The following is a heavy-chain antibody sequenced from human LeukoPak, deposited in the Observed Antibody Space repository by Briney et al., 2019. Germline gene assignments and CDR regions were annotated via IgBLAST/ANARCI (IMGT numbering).Heavy chain of an antibody. CDR3: ARAERYHFDY. CDR1: GGSFSGYY. CDR2: INHSGST. D-gene: IGHD3-9*01. Sequence: SETLSLTCAVYGGSFSGYYWSWIRQPPGKGLEWIGEINHSGSTNYNPSLKSRVTISVDTSKNQFSLKLSSVTAADTAVYYCARAERYHFDYWGQGTLVTVSS. V-gene: IGHV4-34*01. J-gene: IGHJ4*02.